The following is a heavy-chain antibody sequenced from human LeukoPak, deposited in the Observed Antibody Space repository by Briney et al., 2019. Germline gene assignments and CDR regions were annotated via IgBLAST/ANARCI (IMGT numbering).Heavy chain of an antibody. J-gene: IGHJ4*02. CDR1: GFIFSNYA. D-gene: IGHD2-15*01. V-gene: IGHV3-30*04. CDR3: ARGLHRRCSGRICYQPFDY. CDR2: ISSDGSKI. Sequence: PGGSLRLSCAASGFIFSNYAMHWVRQAPGKGLEWVALISSDGSKIYYADSVKGRFTISRDNSRNTLYLQMNSLRAEDSAVYYCARGLHRRCSGRICYQPFDYWGQGTLVTVSS.